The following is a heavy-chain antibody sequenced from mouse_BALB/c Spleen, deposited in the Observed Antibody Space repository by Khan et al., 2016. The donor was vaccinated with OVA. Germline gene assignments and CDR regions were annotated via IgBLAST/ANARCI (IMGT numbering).Heavy chain of an antibody. CDR3: ARPPSFSYTLDH. J-gene: IGHJ4*01. D-gene: IGHD2-10*01. CDR1: GYTFTNYG. V-gene: IGHV9-3-1*01. CDR2: INTYTGEP. Sequence: QIQLVQSGPELKKPGETVKISCKASGYTFTNYGMNWVKQSPGKALKWMGWINTYTGEPTYADDFKGRFAFSLETSASTAYLQINNLKNEDTATYFSARPPSFSYTLDHWGQGTSVTVSS.